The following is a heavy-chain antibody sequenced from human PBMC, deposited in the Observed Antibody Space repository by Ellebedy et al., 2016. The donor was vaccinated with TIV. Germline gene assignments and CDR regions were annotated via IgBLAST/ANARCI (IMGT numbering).Heavy chain of an antibody. CDR3: TKARDGGGSVDY. V-gene: IGHV3-66*01. D-gene: IGHD2-15*01. Sequence: GESLKISCAAPGVTVSSNHMNWVRQAPGKGLEWVSVFQSVGTTHYADSVKGRFTISRDNSNNTLYLQMNSLRAEDTAVYYCTKARDGGGSVDYWGQGTLVTVSS. J-gene: IGHJ4*02. CDR1: GVTVSSNH. CDR2: FQSVGTT.